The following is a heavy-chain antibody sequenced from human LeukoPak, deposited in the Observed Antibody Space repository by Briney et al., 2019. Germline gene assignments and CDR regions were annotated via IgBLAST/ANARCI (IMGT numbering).Heavy chain of an antibody. CDR3: ARVRDNAFDI. D-gene: IGHD2-15*01. J-gene: IGHJ3*02. Sequence: ASVKDSCKASGYTFTGYYMHWVRQAPGQGLEWMGWINGNSGGTNYAQKFQGRVTMTRDTSISTAYMEVSRVTSDDTAVYYCARVRDNAFDIWGQGTMVTVSS. V-gene: IGHV1-2*02. CDR2: INGNSGGT. CDR1: GYTFTGYY.